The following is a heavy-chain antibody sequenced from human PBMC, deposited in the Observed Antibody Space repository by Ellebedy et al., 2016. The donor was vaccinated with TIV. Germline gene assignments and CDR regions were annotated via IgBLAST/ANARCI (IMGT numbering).Heavy chain of an antibody. CDR3: TKDVLMGGADV. V-gene: IGHV3-9*01. Sequence: GGSLRLSXAATGLTCDDHAMHWVRQAPGKGLEWVSGIFCKSGTTGYADSVKGRFIISRDNAKNSPNLEMNSLRPEDTALYYCTKDVLMGGADVWGQGTTVTVSS. CDR1: GLTCDDHA. CDR2: IFCKSGTT. D-gene: IGHD2-8*01. J-gene: IGHJ6*02.